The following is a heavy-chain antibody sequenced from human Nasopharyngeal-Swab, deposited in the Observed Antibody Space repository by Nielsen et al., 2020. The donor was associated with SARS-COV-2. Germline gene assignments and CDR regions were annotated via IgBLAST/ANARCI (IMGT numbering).Heavy chain of an antibody. CDR3: ARGGYSSGWVVY. CDR1: GSSISSGYY. CDR2: IYHSGST. Sequence: SETLSLTRTVSGSSISSGYYWGCIRQPPGKGLEWLGSIYHSGSTYYNPSLKSRVTISVDTSKNQFSLKLSSVTAADTAVYYCARGGYSSGWVVYWGQGTLVTVSS. D-gene: IGHD6-19*01. V-gene: IGHV4-38-2*02. J-gene: IGHJ4*02.